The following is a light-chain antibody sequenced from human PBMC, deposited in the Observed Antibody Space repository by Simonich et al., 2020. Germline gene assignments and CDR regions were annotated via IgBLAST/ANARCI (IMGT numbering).Light chain of an antibody. CDR2: GES. CDR3: QQYGSSPRT. J-gene: IGKJ1*01. Sequence: EIVLTQSPGTLSLSPGERATLSCRASQSVSSSYLAWYQQKPGQAPRHLIYGESSRATGIPDRFSGSGSGTDFTLTISRLEPEDFAVYYCQQYGSSPRTFGQGTKVEIK. V-gene: IGKV3-20*01. CDR1: QSVSSSY.